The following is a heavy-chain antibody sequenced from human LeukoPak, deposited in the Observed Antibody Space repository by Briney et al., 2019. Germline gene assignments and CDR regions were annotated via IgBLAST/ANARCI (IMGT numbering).Heavy chain of an antibody. CDR3: ARERNFIAVAGHNWFDP. Sequence: PGGSLRLSCAASGFTFNTYTMYWVRQAPGKGLEWVSGIRNSDGTTYYADSVKGRFTIFGDSSKNALYLQMNSLRAEDTALYYCARERNFIAVAGHNWFDPWGQGTLVTVSS. V-gene: IGHV3-23*01. CDR2: IRNSDGTT. CDR1: GFTFNTYT. D-gene: IGHD6-19*01. J-gene: IGHJ5*02.